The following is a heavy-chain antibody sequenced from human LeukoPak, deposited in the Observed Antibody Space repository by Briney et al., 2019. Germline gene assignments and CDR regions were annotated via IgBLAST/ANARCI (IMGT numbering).Heavy chain of an antibody. V-gene: IGHV3-74*01. CDR2: IDSHGGNI. Sequence: PGGSLRLSCAASGFTFSNYWMHWVRQSPGKGLVWVSRIDSHGGNINYGDSVKGRSTISRDNAKNTLYLQMNSLRAEDTAVYYCARDYGSLGDYWGQGILVTVSS. CDR3: ARDYGSLGDY. CDR1: GFTFSNYW. D-gene: IGHD1-26*01. J-gene: IGHJ4*02.